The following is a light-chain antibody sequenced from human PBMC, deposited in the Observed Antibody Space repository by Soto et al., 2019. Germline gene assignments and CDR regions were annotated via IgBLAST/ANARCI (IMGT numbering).Light chain of an antibody. CDR1: SSDIGAYNY. CDR2: EVT. J-gene: IGLJ2*01. Sequence: QSALTQPPSASGSPGQSVTISCSGTSSDIGAYNYVSWYQQHPGKAPKLLISEVTKRPSGVPDRFSGSKSGNTASLTVSGLQGDDEADYYCSSYGGKNNYVIFGGGTQLTVL. CDR3: SSYGGKNNYVI. V-gene: IGLV2-8*01.